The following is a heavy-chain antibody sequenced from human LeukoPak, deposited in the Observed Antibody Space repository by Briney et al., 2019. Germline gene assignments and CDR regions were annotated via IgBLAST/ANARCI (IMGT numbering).Heavy chain of an antibody. J-gene: IGHJ4*02. CDR1: GYTLTDLS. D-gene: IGHD6-19*01. CDR2: FDPEDGET. CDR3: ATPWAGNYYDY. V-gene: IGHV1-24*01. Sequence: ASVKVSCKVSGYTLTDLSMHWVRQAPGKGLEWMGGFDPEDGETIHAQKFQGRVTMTEDTSTDTAYMELSSLRSDDTAVYYCATPWAGNYYDYWGQGTLVTVSS.